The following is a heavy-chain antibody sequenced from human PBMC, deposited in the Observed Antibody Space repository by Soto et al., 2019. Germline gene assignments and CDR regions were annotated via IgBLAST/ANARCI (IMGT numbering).Heavy chain of an antibody. CDR1: GFTFSGSA. CDR2: IRSKANSYAT. CDR3: TRHDGLPYGDFLPFDY. D-gene: IGHD4-17*01. Sequence: EVQLVESGGGLVQPGGSLKLSCAASGFTFSGSAMHWVRQASGKGLEWVGRIRSKANSYATAYAASVKGRFTVSRDDSKNTAYLQMNSLKTEDTAVYYCTRHDGLPYGDFLPFDYWGQGTLVTASS. V-gene: IGHV3-73*01. J-gene: IGHJ4*02.